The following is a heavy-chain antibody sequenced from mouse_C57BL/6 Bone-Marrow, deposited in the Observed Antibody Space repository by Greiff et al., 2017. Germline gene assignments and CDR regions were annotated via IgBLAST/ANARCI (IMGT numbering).Heavy chain of an antibody. CDR2: ISSGGSYT. J-gene: IGHJ4*01. CDR3: ARHGLLGDY. CDR1: GFTFSSYG. Sequence: EVKLMESGGDLVKPGGSLKLSCAASGFTFSSYGMSWVRQTPDKRLEWVATISSGGSYTYYPDSVKGRFTISRDNAENTLYLQMSSLKSEDTAMYYCARHGLLGDYWGQGTSVTVSS. V-gene: IGHV5-6*01. D-gene: IGHD3-1*01.